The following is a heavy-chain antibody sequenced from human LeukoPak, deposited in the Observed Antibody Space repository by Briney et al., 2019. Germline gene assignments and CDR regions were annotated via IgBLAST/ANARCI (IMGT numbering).Heavy chain of an antibody. D-gene: IGHD3-10*01. V-gene: IGHV1-18*01. J-gene: IGHJ5*02. CDR1: GYSFTSYG. CDR2: INAFNGDT. CDR3: ARDGSGTWLDP. Sequence: ASVKVPCKGSGYSFTSYGIRWVRQAPGQGLEWMGWINAFNGDTNHAQKFQGRVTMTTDTSTSTAYMELRSLRSDDTAVYYCARDGSGTWLDPWGQGTLVTVSS.